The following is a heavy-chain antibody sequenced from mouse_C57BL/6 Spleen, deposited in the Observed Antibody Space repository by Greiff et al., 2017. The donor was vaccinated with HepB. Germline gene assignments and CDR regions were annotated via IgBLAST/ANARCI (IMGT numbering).Heavy chain of an antibody. CDR1: GYAFTNYL. CDR2: INPGSGGT. J-gene: IGHJ3*01. V-gene: IGHV1-54*01. D-gene: IGHD2-5*01. CDR3: AREENYSNYAAY. Sequence: VQLQQSGAELVRPGPSVKVSCKASGYAFTNYLIEWVKQRPGQGLEWIGVINPGSGGTNYNEKFKGKATLTADKSSSTAYMQLSSLTSEDSAVYFCAREENYSNYAAYWGQGTLVTVSA.